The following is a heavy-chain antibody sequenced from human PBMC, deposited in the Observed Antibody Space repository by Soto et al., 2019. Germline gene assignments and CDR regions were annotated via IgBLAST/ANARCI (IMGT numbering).Heavy chain of an antibody. CDR1: GFTFSSYA. CDR2: ISGSGGSI. D-gene: IGHD2-2*03. J-gene: IGHJ3*02. CDR3: AKASGYCSSTSCPPSDAFDI. V-gene: IGHV3-23*01. Sequence: GGSLRLSCAASGFTFSSYAMSWVRQAPGKGLEWVSAISGSGGSIYYADSVKGRFTISRDNSKNTLYLQMNSLRAEDTAVYYCAKASGYCSSTSCPPSDAFDIWGQGTMVTVSS.